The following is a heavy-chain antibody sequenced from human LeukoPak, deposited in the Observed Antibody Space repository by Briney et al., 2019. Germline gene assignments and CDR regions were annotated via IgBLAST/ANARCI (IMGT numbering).Heavy chain of an antibody. CDR3: AAYYYGSGSSPGFFDP. V-gene: IGHV4-61*02. J-gene: IGHJ5*02. CDR2: ISSSGST. D-gene: IGHD3-10*01. Sequence: PSQTLSLTCTVSGDSISSGDYYWSWIRQPAGKGLEWIGRISSSGSTNYNPSLKSRVTISVDTSKGQFSLKVTSVTAADTAVYYCAAYYYGSGSSPGFFDPWGQGTLVTVSS. CDR1: GDSISSGDYY.